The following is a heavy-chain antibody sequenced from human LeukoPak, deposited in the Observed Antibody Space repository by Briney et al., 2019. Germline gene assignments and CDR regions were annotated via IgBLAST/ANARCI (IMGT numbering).Heavy chain of an antibody. CDR2: IYYSVST. CDR1: GGSTSSFY. J-gene: IGHJ4*02. Sequence: SETLSLTCSVSGGSTSSFYSSWIRQPPGKGLEWIGYIYYSVSTNYNPSLKRRVTISVDPSTNQFSLKLSSVTAADTAVYYCARLGSNVFDHWGQGTLVTVSS. CDR3: ARLGSNVFDH. D-gene: IGHD3-10*01. V-gene: IGHV4-59*01.